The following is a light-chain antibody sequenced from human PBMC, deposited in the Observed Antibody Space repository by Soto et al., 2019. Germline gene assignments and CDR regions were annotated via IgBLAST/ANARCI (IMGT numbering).Light chain of an antibody. V-gene: IGKV3-20*01. J-gene: IGKJ4*01. CDR2: AAS. CDR3: QQYRTSLT. Sequence: EIVLTQSPGTLSLSPGERATLSCGASQSINSDYLAWYQQKPGQAPRLLIFAASYRATGVPDRFSGSGSGTDFPLTITRLEPEDFAVYYCQQYRTSLTFGGGTKVELK. CDR1: QSINSDY.